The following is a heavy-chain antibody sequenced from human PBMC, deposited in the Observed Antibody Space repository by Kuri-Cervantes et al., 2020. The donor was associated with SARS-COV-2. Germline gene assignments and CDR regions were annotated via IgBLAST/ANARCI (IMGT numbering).Heavy chain of an antibody. J-gene: IGHJ4*02. CDR2: IRSKANSYAT. CDR3: TRLPYSSXSEGLGY. Sequence: GGSLRLSCAASGFTFSGSAMHWVRQASGKGLEWVGRIRSKANSYATAYAASVKGRFTISRDDSKNTAYLQMNSLKTEDTAVYXCTRLPYSSXSEGLGYWGQGTLVTVSS. D-gene: IGHD6-6*01. V-gene: IGHV3-73*01. CDR1: GFTFSGSA.